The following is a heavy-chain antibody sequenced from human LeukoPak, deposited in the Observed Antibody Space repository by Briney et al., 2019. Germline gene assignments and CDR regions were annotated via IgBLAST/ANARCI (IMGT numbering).Heavy chain of an antibody. Sequence: GGSLRLSCAASGFTFSTYAMSWVRQVPGKGLEWVSAISGSGGSTYYADSVKGRFTISRDNSKNTLYLQMNSLRAEDTAVYYCAKVRKYSSSSLYFDYWGQGTLVTVSS. D-gene: IGHD6-6*01. CDR1: GFTFSTYA. J-gene: IGHJ4*02. CDR2: ISGSGGST. CDR3: AKVRKYSSSSLYFDY. V-gene: IGHV3-23*01.